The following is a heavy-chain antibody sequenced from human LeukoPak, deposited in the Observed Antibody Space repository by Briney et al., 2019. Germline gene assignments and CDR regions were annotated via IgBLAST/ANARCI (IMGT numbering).Heavy chain of an antibody. D-gene: IGHD1-26*01. J-gene: IGHJ4*02. CDR3: TLNAEWELGDY. V-gene: IGHV3-15*01. CDR1: GFTFSNAW. Sequence: GGSLRLSCAASGFTFSNAWMCWVRQAPGKGLEWVGRIKSKTDGGTTDYAAPVKGRFTISRDDSKNTLYLQMNSLKTEDTAVYYCTLNAEWELGDYWGQGTLVTVSS. CDR2: IKSKTDGGTT.